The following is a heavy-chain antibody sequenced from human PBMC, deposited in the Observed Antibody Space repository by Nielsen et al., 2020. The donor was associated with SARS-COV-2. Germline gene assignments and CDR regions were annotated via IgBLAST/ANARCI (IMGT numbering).Heavy chain of an antibody. CDR2: ISYDGSNK. V-gene: IGHV3-30*04. Sequence: WIRQPPGKGLEWVAVISYDGSNKYYADSVKGRFTTSRDNAKNSLFLQMNSLRAEDTAVYYCAREPLYYYDSSGYPGGYWGQGTLVTVSS. CDR3: AREPLYYYDSSGYPGGY. J-gene: IGHJ4*02. D-gene: IGHD3-22*01.